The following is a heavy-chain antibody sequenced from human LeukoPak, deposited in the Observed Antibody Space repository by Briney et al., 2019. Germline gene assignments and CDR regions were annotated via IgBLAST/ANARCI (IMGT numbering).Heavy chain of an antibody. CDR3: ARSRGAGPGAYFDY. Sequence: PGGSLRLSCAVSGFSFADEYMSWIRQAPGQGLEWVSYISNTGSYTNYADSVEGRFTTSRDNTENSLYLQMNSLRAEDTAVYYCARSRGAGPGAYFDYWGQGTLVAVTS. J-gene: IGHJ4*02. D-gene: IGHD6-19*01. CDR1: GFSFADEY. V-gene: IGHV3-11*03. CDR2: ISNTGSYT.